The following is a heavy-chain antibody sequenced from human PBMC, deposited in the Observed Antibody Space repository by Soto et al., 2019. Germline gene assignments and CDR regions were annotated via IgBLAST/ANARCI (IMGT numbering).Heavy chain of an antibody. V-gene: IGHV3-11*01. Sequence: GGSLRLSCAASGFTFSDYYMSWIRQAPGKGLEWVSYISSSGSTIYYADSVKGRFTISRDNAKNSLYLQMNSLRAEDTAVYYCAREDPYYDILTQSQLRGTFDYWGQGTLVTVSS. CDR2: ISSSGSTI. D-gene: IGHD3-9*01. J-gene: IGHJ4*02. CDR1: GFTFSDYY. CDR3: AREDPYYDILTQSQLRGTFDY.